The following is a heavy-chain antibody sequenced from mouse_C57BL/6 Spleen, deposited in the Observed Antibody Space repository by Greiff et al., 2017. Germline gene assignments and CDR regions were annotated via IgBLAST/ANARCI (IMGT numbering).Heavy chain of an antibody. V-gene: IGHV1-50*01. CDR3: ASQGYGYSNWYFDV. Sequence: QVQLQQPGAELVKPGASVKLSCKASGYTFTSYWMQWVKQRPGQGLEWIGEIDPSDSYTNYNQKFKGKATLTVDTSSSTAYMQLSSLTSEDSAVYYCASQGYGYSNWYFDVWGTGTTVTVSS. J-gene: IGHJ1*03. CDR1: GYTFTSYW. CDR2: IDPSDSYT. D-gene: IGHD2-2*01.